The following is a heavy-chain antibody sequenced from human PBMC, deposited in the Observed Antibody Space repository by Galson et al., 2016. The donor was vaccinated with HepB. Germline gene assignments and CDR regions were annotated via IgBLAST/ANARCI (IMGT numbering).Heavy chain of an antibody. CDR1: GFTFSNYG. V-gene: IGHV3-30*18. D-gene: IGHD3-22*01. Sequence: SLRLSCAASGFTFSNYGMHWVRQAAGKGLEWVAVISDDGSNKYYADSVKGRFTISRDNSKNTLYLQMNSLRVEDTAVYYCAKDVTQSYDTSGYYFDYWGQGTLVTVSS. CDR3: AKDVTQSYDTSGYYFDY. J-gene: IGHJ4*02. CDR2: ISDDGSNK.